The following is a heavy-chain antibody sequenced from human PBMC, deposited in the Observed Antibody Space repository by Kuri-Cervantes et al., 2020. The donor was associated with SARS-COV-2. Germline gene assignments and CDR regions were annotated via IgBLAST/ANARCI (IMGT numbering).Heavy chain of an antibody. D-gene: IGHD3-22*01. CDR2: ISYDGSNK. J-gene: IGHJ4*02. Sequence: GESLKISCAASGFTFSSYAMHWVRQAPGKGLEWVAVISYDGSNKYYADSVKGRFTISRDNSKNTLYLQMNSLRAEDTAVYYCARDDDTMIVPNRDSAFDYWGQGTLVTVSS. V-gene: IGHV3-30*01. CDR1: GFTFSSYA. CDR3: ARDDDTMIVPNRDSAFDY.